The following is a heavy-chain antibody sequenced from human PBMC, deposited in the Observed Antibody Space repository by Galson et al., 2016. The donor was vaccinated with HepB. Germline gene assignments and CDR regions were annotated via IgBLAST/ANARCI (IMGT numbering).Heavy chain of an antibody. D-gene: IGHD5-18*01. Sequence: QSGAEVKKPGESLKIACEGSGYSFTTYWIGWVRQMPGKGLEWMGVIYPLHSDTTYSPSFQGQVTFSADKSINTAYLQLNSLKASDTAMYYCARDREEDWDSYGYYYIGDYWGQGTLVTVSS. CDR2: IYPLHSDT. V-gene: IGHV5-51*01. J-gene: IGHJ4*02. CDR1: GYSFTTYW. CDR3: ARDREEDWDSYGYYYIGDY.